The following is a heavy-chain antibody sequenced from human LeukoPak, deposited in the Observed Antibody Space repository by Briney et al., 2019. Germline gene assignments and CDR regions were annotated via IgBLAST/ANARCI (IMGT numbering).Heavy chain of an antibody. Sequence: GGSLRLSCAASGFTFSNYWMHWVRQAPGKGLVWVSRINSDGINTSYADSVKGRFTISRDNSRNMLFLQMNSLRADDTAVYYCAKDLVVGALDYWGQGTLVTVSS. CDR2: INSDGINT. CDR3: AKDLVVGALDY. J-gene: IGHJ4*02. V-gene: IGHV3-74*01. D-gene: IGHD1-26*01. CDR1: GFTFSNYW.